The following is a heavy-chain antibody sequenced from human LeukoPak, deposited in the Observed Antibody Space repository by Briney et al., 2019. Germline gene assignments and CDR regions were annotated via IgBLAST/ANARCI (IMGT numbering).Heavy chain of an antibody. CDR2: IWYDGSNK. V-gene: IGHV3-33*01. CDR1: GFTFSSYG. J-gene: IGHJ4*02. Sequence: GRSLRLSCAASGFTFSSYGMHWVRQAPGKGLEWVAVIWYDGSNKYYADSVKGRFTISRDNSKNTLYLQMNSLRAEDTAVYYCARDPSPQWELLGYWGQGTLVTVSS. CDR3: ARDPSPQWELLGY. D-gene: IGHD1-26*01.